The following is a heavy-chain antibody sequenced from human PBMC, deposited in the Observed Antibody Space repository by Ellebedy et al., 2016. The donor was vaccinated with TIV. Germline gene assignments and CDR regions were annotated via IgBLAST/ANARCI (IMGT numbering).Heavy chain of an antibody. CDR1: GYSISSGYY. CDR3: ATHKYSSGWYMDS. D-gene: IGHD6-19*01. J-gene: IGHJ4*02. V-gene: IGHV4-38-2*02. CDR2: MFHSGST. Sequence: SETLSLXXTVSGYSISSGYYWGWIRQPPGKGLEWIGSMFHSGSTYYNPSLKSRVTISVDTSRNQFSLKLNSVTAADTAVYYCATHKYSSGWYMDSWGQGTLVTVSS.